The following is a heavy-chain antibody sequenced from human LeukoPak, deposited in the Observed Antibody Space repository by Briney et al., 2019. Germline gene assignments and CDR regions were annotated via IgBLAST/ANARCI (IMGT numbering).Heavy chain of an antibody. J-gene: IGHJ4*02. CDR2: IYYSGST. Sequence: PSETLSLTCTVSGGSISSGGYYWSWIRQHPGKGLEWIGYIYYSGSTYYNPSLKSRVTISVDTSKNQFSLKLSSVTAADTAVYYCARDELSRTFYFDYWGQGTLVTVSS. CDR3: ARDELSRTFYFDY. V-gene: IGHV4-31*03. CDR1: GGSISSGGYY. D-gene: IGHD3-16*02.